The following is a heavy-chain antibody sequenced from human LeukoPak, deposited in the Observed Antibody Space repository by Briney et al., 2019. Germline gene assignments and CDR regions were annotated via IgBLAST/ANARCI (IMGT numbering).Heavy chain of an antibody. Sequence: ASVKVSCKASGYTFSGYAVQWVRQAPRQRLEWLGWINAGNGHTKYSQKFQGRVTITRDTSASTAYMELSSLRSEDTAVYYCAKARCTATATTYYLDYWGQGPLVTVSS. CDR1: GYTFSGYA. CDR2: INAGNGHT. V-gene: IGHV1-3*01. J-gene: IGHJ4*02. D-gene: IGHD4-17*01. CDR3: AKARCTATATTYYLDY.